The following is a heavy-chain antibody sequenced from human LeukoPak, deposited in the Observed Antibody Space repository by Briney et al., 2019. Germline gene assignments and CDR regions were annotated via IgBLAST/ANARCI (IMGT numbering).Heavy chain of an antibody. D-gene: IGHD2-15*01. J-gene: IGHJ6*03. CDR3: AKDSMRESGGPNYMDV. Sequence: GGSLRLSCAVSGFTFRDHGMHWVRQAPGKGLEWVAFIRHDGSNEDSADSVKGRFTISRDNSKNVLYLQMNRLRADDTAMYYCAKDSMRESGGPNYMDVWGKGTTVIVSS. CDR2: IRHDGSNE. V-gene: IGHV3-30*02. CDR1: GFTFRDHG.